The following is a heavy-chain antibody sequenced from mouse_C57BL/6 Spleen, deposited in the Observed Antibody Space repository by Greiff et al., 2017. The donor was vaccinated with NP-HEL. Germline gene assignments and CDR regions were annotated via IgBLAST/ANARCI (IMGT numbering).Heavy chain of an antibody. CDR2: INPNYGTT. CDR3: ARKGDYSNLYYFDY. Sequence: EVQLQQSGPELVKPGASVKISCKASGYSFTDYNMNWVKQSNGKSLEWIGVINPNYGTTSYNQKFKGKATLTVDQSSSTAYMQLNSLTSEDSEVYYCARKGDYSNLYYFDYWGQGTTLTVSS. D-gene: IGHD2-5*01. J-gene: IGHJ2*01. V-gene: IGHV1-39*01. CDR1: GYSFTDYN.